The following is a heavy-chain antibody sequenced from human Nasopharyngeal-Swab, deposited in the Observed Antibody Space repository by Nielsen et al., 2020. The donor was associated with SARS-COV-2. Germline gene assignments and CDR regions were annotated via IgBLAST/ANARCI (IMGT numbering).Heavy chain of an antibody. Sequence: GGSRRLSCGVSGFTISNSGMSWVPQAPGKGLEWVSLISTGGYTYYADSVKGRFTISRDNSRNTLVLQMNGLRVEDTAVYYCAKGDYGVFDPWGQGTLVTVSS. V-gene: IGHV3-23*01. CDR1: GFTISNSG. CDR2: ISTGGYT. D-gene: IGHD4/OR15-4a*01. CDR3: AKGDYGVFDP. J-gene: IGHJ5*02.